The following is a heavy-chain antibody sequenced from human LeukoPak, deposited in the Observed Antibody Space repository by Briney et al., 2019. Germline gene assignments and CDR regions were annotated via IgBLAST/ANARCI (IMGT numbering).Heavy chain of an antibody. CDR1: GGSISSSSYY. CDR2: INHSGST. CDR3: ASRNY. J-gene: IGHJ4*02. V-gene: IGHV4-39*07. Sequence: KSSETLSLTCTVSGGSISSSSYYWGWIRQPPGKGLEWIGEINHSGSTNYNPSLKSRVTISVDTSKNQFSLKLSSVTAADTAVYYCASRNYWGQGTLVTVSS.